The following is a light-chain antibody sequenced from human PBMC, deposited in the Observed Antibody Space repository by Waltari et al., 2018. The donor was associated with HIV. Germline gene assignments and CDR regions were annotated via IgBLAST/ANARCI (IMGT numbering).Light chain of an antibody. Sequence: QTVVTQETSFSVSPGGTVTLTCGLSSGSVSSRYYPSWYQKTPGLPPRILTYDTNTRSSGVPDRFSGSILGNKAALTITGAQSDDESEYYCLLYVGTGIWVFGGGTKLTVL. J-gene: IGLJ3*02. CDR3: LLYVGTGIWV. CDR1: SGSVSSRYY. CDR2: DTN. V-gene: IGLV8-61*01.